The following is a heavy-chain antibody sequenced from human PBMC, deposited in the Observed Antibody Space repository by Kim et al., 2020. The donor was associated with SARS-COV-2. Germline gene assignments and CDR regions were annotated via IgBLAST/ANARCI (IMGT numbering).Heavy chain of an antibody. CDR3: ARAGSGSYFFDY. V-gene: IGHV4-38-2*02. D-gene: IGHD1-26*01. CDR2: IYHSGST. CDR1: GYSISSGYY. Sequence: SETLSLTCTVSGYSISSGYYWGWIRQPPGKGLEWIGSIYHSGSTYYNPSLKSRVTISVDTSKNQFSLKLSSVTAADTAVYYCARAGSGSYFFDYWGQGTLVTVSS. J-gene: IGHJ4*02.